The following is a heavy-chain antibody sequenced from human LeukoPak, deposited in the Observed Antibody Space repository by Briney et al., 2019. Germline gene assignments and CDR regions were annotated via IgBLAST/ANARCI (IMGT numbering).Heavy chain of an antibody. CDR2: ISGSDGGT. J-gene: IGHJ3*02. CDR3: AKTRIVGATHDAFDI. CDR1: GFTFSSYA. Sequence: GGSLRLSCAASGFTFSSYAMSWVRQAPGKGLEWVSSISGSDGGTYYADYVKGRFTISRDKSKNTLYLQMNSLRAEDTAVYYCAKTRIVGATHDAFDIWGQGTMVTVSS. D-gene: IGHD1-26*01. V-gene: IGHV3-23*01.